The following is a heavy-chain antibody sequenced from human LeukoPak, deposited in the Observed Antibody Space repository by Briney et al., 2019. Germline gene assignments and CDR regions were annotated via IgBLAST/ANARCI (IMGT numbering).Heavy chain of an antibody. CDR3: ASDPDSTIWPQYFQH. CDR1: GFTFRNCW. CDR2: VKQDGSET. D-gene: IGHD5-18*01. V-gene: IGHV3-7*04. J-gene: IGHJ1*01. Sequence: GGSLRLSCAASGFTFRNCWMNWVRQAPGRGLEWVANVKQDGSETHYVDSVIGRFTISRNNAQNLLFLEMNSLRGEDTAVYYCASDPDSTIWPQYFQHWGRGALVTVSS.